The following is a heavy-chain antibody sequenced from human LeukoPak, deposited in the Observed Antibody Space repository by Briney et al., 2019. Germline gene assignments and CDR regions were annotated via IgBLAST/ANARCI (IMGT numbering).Heavy chain of an antibody. CDR2: VGSRGSDI. D-gene: IGHD5/OR15-5a*01. CDR1: GFTFSSFT. J-gene: IGHJ1*01. V-gene: IGHV3-21*01. Sequence: GGSLRLSCAASGFTFSSFTMDWVRQAPGKGLEWVSSVGSRGSDIYYADSVKGRFTISRDNAKSSLYLHMNSLRPDDTAVYYCARDVYGAGYFRNWGQGTLVTVSS. CDR3: ARDVYGAGYFRN.